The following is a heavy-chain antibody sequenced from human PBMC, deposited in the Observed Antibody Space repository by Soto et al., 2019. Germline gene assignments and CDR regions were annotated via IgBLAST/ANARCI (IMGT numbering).Heavy chain of an antibody. J-gene: IGHJ6*02. Sequence: EVQLVESGGGLVQPGGSLRLSCAASGFTFSSYEMNWVRQAPGKGLEWVSYISSSGSTIYYADSVKGRFTISRDNAKNSLYLQMNRLRAEDTAVYYCAREGYDFWTYYYGMDVWGQGTTVTVSS. CDR1: GFTFSSYE. CDR2: ISSSGSTI. CDR3: AREGYDFWTYYYGMDV. D-gene: IGHD3-3*01. V-gene: IGHV3-48*03.